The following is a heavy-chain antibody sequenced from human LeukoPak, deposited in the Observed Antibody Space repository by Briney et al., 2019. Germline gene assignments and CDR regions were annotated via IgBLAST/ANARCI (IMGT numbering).Heavy chain of an antibody. D-gene: IGHD6-19*01. V-gene: IGHV4-39*02. Sequence: SETLSLTCTVSGGSISTSYYWGWIRQPPGKGLEWIGTIYYTGSTSYNPSLKSRVTISVDTSKNHFSLKLSSVTAADTALYLCARAWPVAGAGFLKDNWFDPWGQGTLVTVS. CDR3: ARAWPVAGAGFLKDNWFDP. CDR1: GGSISTSYY. J-gene: IGHJ5*02. CDR2: IYYTGST.